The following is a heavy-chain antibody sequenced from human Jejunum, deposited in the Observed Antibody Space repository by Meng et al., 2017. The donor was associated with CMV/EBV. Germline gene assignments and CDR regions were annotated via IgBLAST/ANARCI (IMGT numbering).Heavy chain of an antibody. J-gene: IGHJ4*02. V-gene: IGHV3-11*04. D-gene: IGHD1-1*01. CDR1: GLSLSDYW. CDR2: ISDRSTSI. CDR3: VRGYNWASL. Sequence: SCSASGLSLSDYWMSWIRQAPGKGLEWVSYISDRSTSIYYADSVKDRFTVSRDNARNSLYLQMNSLRVEDTAVYYCVRGYNWASLWGQGTLVTVSS.